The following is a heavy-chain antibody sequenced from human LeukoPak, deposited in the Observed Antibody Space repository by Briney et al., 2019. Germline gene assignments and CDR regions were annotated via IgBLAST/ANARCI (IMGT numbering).Heavy chain of an antibody. D-gene: IGHD6-19*01. CDR2: IYPGDSDT. V-gene: IGHV5-51*01. CDR3: ARPLLVAGLDY. Sequence: GESLKISCKGSGYIFISYWIGWVRQMPGKGLEWMGIIYPGDSDTRYSPSFQGQVTISADKSISTAYLQWSSLKASDTAMYYCARPLLVAGLDYWGQGTLVTVSS. J-gene: IGHJ4*02. CDR1: GYIFISYW.